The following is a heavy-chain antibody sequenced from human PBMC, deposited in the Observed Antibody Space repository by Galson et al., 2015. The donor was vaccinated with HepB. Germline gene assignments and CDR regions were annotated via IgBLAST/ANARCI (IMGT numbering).Heavy chain of an antibody. CDR1: GFTFSSYG. CDR3: AKDQYGGTSFDY. D-gene: IGHD4-23*01. V-gene: IGHV3-30*18. CDR2: ISYDGSNK. Sequence: SLRLSCAASGFTFSSYGMHWVRQAPGKGLEWVAVISYDGSNKYYADSVKGRFTISRDNSKNTLYLQMNSLRAEDTAVYYCAKDQYGGTSFDYWGQGTLVTVSS. J-gene: IGHJ4*02.